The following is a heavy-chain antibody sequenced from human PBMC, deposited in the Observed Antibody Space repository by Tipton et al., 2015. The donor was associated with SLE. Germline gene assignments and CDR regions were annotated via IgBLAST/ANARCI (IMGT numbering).Heavy chain of an antibody. J-gene: IGHJ3*02. CDR2: IYDSGST. V-gene: IGHV4-31*03. CDR3: ARDRGYSDSSGYYPYDAFDI. CDR1: GGSISSAGYY. Sequence: TLSLTCTVSGGSISSAGYYWSWIRQLPGKGLEWIGHIYDSGSTFYSPSLKGRVTLSLGTSDNQFSLRLNSVTPADTAVYFCARDRGYSDSSGYYPYDAFDIWGQGTMVTVSS. D-gene: IGHD3-22*01.